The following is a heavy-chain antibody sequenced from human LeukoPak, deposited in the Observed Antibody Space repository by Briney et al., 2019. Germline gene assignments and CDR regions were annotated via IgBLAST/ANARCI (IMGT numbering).Heavy chain of an antibody. CDR3: ASSYGLEY. CDR1: GGSFSGYY. V-gene: IGHV4-34*01. J-gene: IGHJ4*02. CDR2: INHSGST. Sequence: SETLSLTCAVYGGSFSGYYWSWIRHPPGRGLEWIGEINHSGSTNYNPSLKSRVTISVDTSKNQFSLKLSSVTAADTAVYYCASSYGLEYWGQGTLVTVSS. D-gene: IGHD3-16*01.